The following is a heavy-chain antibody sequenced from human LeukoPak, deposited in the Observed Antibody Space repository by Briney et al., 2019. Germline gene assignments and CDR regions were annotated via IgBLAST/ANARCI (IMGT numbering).Heavy chain of an antibody. CDR3: ARWGFTRYCSGGSCYGGDY. CDR1: GGSITTTNF. V-gene: IGHV4-4*02. CDR2: ISLRGRT. D-gene: IGHD2-15*01. J-gene: IGHJ4*02. Sequence: SETLSLTCGVSGGSITTTNFWSWVRQPPGGGLEWIGEISLRGRTQYNPSLKSRVNISIDESKNHLYLSLASVTAADTAVYYCARWGFTRYCSGGSCYGGDYWGQGTLVTVSS.